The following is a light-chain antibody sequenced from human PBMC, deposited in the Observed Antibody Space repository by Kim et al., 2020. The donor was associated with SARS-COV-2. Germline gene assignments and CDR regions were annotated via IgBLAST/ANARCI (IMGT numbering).Light chain of an antibody. V-gene: IGKV1-27*01. CDR2: AAS. CDR3: QKYNSAPLT. Sequence: DIQMTHSPSSLSASVGDRVTITCRASQGISNHLAWYQQKPGKVPKLLIYAASTLQSGVPSRFSGSGSGTDFTLTISSLQPEDVATYYCQKYNSAPLTFRGGTKVDIK. CDR1: QGISNH. J-gene: IGKJ4*01.